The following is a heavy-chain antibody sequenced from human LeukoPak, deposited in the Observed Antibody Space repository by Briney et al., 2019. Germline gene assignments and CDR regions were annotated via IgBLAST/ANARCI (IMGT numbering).Heavy chain of an antibody. J-gene: IGHJ6*03. V-gene: IGHV3-7*01. Sequence: PGGSLRLSCAASGFTFSSYAMTWVRQAPGKGLEWVANIKQDGSEKYYVDSVKGRFTISRDNAKNSLYLQMNSLRAEDTAVYYCARDQIVVVPAAITKYYYMDVWGKGTTVTVSS. CDR1: GFTFSSYA. CDR3: ARDQIVVVPAAITKYYYMDV. D-gene: IGHD2-2*01. CDR2: IKQDGSEK.